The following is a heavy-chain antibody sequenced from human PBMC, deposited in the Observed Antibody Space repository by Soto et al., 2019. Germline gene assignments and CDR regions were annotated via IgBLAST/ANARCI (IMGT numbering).Heavy chain of an antibody. V-gene: IGHV1-69*04. Sequence: SVKVSCKASGGTFSSYTISWVRQAPGQGLEWMGRIIPILGIANYAQKFQGRVTITADKSTSTAYMELSSLRSEDTAVYYCARDSGLGYCSGGSCFEYFQHWGQGTLVTVSS. J-gene: IGHJ1*01. CDR2: IIPILGIA. D-gene: IGHD2-15*01. CDR1: GGTFSSYT. CDR3: ARDSGLGYCSGGSCFEYFQH.